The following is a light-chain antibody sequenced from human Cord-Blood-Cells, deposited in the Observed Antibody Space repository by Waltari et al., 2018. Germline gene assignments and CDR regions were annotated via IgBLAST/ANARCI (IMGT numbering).Light chain of an antibody. J-gene: IGKJ3*01. CDR3: QQRSNWPIFT. V-gene: IGKV3-11*01. CDR2: DAS. CDR1: QSVSSY. Sequence: EIVLTQSPATLSLSPGDTATLPCRASQSVSSYLAWYQQKPGQAPGLLIYDASNRATGIPARFSGSGSGTDFTLTISSLEPEDFAVYYCQQRSNWPIFTFGPGTKVDIK.